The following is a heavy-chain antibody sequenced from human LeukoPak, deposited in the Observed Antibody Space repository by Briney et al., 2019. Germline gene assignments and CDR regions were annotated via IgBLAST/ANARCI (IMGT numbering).Heavy chain of an antibody. CDR3: ARYGMYSLDS. D-gene: IGHD5-18*01. Sequence: SETLSLTCTVSGGXISNRYCSWIRQPPGKGLEWVGYIHYTGRNNYNPSLKSRVTMSVDTSMSQFSLRLTSVTAADTAVYFCARYGMYSLDSWGQGTLVTVSS. V-gene: IGHV4-59*11. J-gene: IGHJ4*02. CDR2: IHYTGRN. CDR1: GGXISNRY.